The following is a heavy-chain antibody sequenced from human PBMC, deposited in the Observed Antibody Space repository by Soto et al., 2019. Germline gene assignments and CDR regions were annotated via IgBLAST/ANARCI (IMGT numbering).Heavy chain of an antibody. D-gene: IGHD5-18*01. CDR1: GYTFTSYG. V-gene: IGHV1-18*01. CDR2: ISAYNGNT. J-gene: IGHJ3*02. Sequence: GASVKVSCKASGYTFTSYGISWVRQAPGQGLEWMGWISAYNGNTNYAQKLQGRVTMTTDTSTSTAYMELRSLRSDDTAVYYCARGPTGTWIQLWQDDAFDIWGQGTMVTVS. CDR3: ARGPTGTWIQLWQDDAFDI.